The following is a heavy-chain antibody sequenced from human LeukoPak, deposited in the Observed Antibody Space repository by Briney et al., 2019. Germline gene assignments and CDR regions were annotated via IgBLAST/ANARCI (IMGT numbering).Heavy chain of an antibody. CDR2: IKQDGSET. Sequence: PGGSLRLSCAASGFTLSSYWMSWVRQAPGKGLEWVANIKQDGSETYYVDSVKGRFTISRDNAKNSLYLQMNSLRAEDTAVYYCARLYYGSGSYYKSDAFDIWGQGTMVTVSS. V-gene: IGHV3-7*03. D-gene: IGHD3-10*01. J-gene: IGHJ3*02. CDR3: ARLYYGSGSYYKSDAFDI. CDR1: GFTLSSYW.